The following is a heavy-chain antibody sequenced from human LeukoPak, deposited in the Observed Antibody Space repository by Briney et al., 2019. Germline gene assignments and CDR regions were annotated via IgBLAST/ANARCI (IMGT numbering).Heavy chain of an antibody. D-gene: IGHD2-8*02. CDR1: GGSISSTSYY. J-gene: IGHJ4*02. Sequence: SETLSLTCTVSGGSISSTSYYWGWIRQPPGEGLEWIGSIYYSGNTYYNPSLKSRVTISVDTSKSQFSLRLSSVTAADTAMYYCARVGQGTGGYYSFDYWGQGTLVTVSS. CDR3: ARVGQGTGGYYSFDY. V-gene: IGHV4-39*07. CDR2: IYYSGNT.